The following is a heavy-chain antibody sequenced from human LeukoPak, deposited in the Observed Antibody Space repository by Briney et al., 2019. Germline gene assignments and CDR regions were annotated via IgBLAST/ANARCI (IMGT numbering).Heavy chain of an antibody. Sequence: PGGSLRLSCAASVFSFDPYDMSWVRQAPGKGLEGVSDINWNVDSTGYADSVKGRLTISRDNAKSSLYLQMNSLRAEDTALYYCARERELLGLDYWGQGTLVTVSS. CDR3: ARERELLGLDY. J-gene: IGHJ4*02. CDR1: VFSFDPYD. CDR2: INWNVDST. D-gene: IGHD3-10*01. V-gene: IGHV3-20*04.